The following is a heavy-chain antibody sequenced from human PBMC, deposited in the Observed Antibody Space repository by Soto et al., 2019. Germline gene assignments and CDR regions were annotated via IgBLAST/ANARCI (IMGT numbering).Heavy chain of an antibody. Sequence: QVTVKESGPVLVKPTETLTLTCTVSGFSLSNAGLGVSWIRQPPGKALEWLAHIFSNDEKSYSTSLKSRLTTSXDXXKSQVVLIMTTMDPVDTATYYCASTYSSSWYWFDPWGQGTLVTVSS. CDR2: IFSNDEK. V-gene: IGHV2-26*04. D-gene: IGHD6-13*01. J-gene: IGHJ5*02. CDR1: GFSLSNAGLG. CDR3: ASTYSSSWYWFDP.